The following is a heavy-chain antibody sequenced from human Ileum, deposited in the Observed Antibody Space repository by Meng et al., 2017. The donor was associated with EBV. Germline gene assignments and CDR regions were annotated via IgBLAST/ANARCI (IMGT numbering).Heavy chain of an antibody. D-gene: IGHD3-10*01. J-gene: IGHJ4*02. V-gene: IGHV4-4*02. CDR3: ARSSPIVRGLDY. Sequence: QGQLQESGPGLVKPSGTLSLTCAVSGDSVSGSDWWSWVRQPPGKGLEWIGEVYHDGATNYHPSLKSRVTISLDKSKNEVNLHLNSLTAADTAVYFCARSSPIVRGLDYWGQGTLVTGSS. CDR1: GDSVSGSDW. CDR2: VYHDGAT.